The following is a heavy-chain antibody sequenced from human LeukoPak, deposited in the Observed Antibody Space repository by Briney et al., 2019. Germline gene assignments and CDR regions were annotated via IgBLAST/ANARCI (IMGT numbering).Heavy chain of an antibody. J-gene: IGHJ5*02. CDR2: IFINGNT. V-gene: IGHV4-4*09. Sequence: PSETLSLTCTVSGVSISSYYWSWIRQPPGKGLEWIGYIFINGNTNYNPSLKSRVTLSVDTSNNQFSLKLSSLTAADTAVYYCARRYSSSSSGWFGPWGQGTLVTVSS. D-gene: IGHD6-6*01. CDR1: GVSISSYY. CDR3: ARRYSSSSSGWFGP.